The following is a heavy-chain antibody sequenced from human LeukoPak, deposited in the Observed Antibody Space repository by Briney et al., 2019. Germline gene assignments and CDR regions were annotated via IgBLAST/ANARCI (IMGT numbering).Heavy chain of an antibody. CDR3: GKDLREQWLIPLDY. V-gene: IGHV3-11*01. Sequence: KPGGSLRLSCAASGFTFSDYYMSWIRQAPGKGLEWVSYISSSGSTIYYADSVKGRFTISRDNAKNSLYLQMNSLRAEDTAVYYCGKDLREQWLIPLDYWGQGTLVTVSS. CDR2: ISSSGSTI. D-gene: IGHD6-19*01. J-gene: IGHJ4*02. CDR1: GFTFSDYY.